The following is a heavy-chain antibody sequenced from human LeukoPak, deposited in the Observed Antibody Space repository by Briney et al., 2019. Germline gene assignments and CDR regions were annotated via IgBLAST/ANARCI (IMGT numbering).Heavy chain of an antibody. CDR3: ARDEQDSSCWYARWFDP. D-gene: IGHD6-13*01. CDR2: IIPIFGTP. J-gene: IGHJ5*02. CDR1: GGTFSSYT. Sequence: GASVKVSCKASGGTFSSYTISWVRQAPGQGLEWMGGIIPIFGTPHYAQTFQGRVTITADESTSTAYMELSSLRSEDTAVYYCARDEQDSSCWYARWFDPWGQGTLVTVSS. V-gene: IGHV1-69*01.